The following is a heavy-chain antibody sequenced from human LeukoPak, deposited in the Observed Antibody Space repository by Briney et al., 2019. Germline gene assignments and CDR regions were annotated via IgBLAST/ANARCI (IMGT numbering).Heavy chain of an antibody. CDR3: VGAAAGIKGYYFDY. CDR1: GGSISSSNW. D-gene: IGHD6-13*01. V-gene: IGHV4-4*02. J-gene: IGHJ4*02. Sequence: SETLSLTCAVSGGSISSSNWWSWVRQPPGKGLEWIGEIYHSGSTYYNPSLKSRVTISVDTSKNQFSLKLSSVTAADTAVYYCVGAAAGIKGYYFDYWGQGTLVTVSS. CDR2: IYHSGST.